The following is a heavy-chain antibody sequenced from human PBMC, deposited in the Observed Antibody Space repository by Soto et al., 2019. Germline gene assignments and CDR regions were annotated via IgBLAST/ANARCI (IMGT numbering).Heavy chain of an antibody. CDR1: GFSLSSYW. D-gene: IGHD2-2*01. CDR3: ARGGSSSPKGMDV. J-gene: IGHJ6*02. CDR2: LNRGGSST. V-gene: IGHV3-74*01. Sequence: GGSLSLSCAASGFSLSSYWMHWVRQGPGKGLVWVARLNRGGSSTDYAALVKGRFAISRDIAKSTVYLQMKSLRAEATDVYYCARGGSSSPKGMDVWGQGTTVTVSS.